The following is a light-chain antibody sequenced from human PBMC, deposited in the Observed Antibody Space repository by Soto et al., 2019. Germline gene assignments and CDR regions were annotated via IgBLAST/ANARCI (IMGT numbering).Light chain of an antibody. Sequence: EIVLTQSPATLSLSPGERATLSLMASQSVSSYLAWYQQKPGQAPRLLMFRTSSRATGIPDRFIGSGSGTDFTLIITKLEPEDFAVYYCQQYGSSPSITFGQGTRLEIK. J-gene: IGKJ5*01. CDR3: QQYGSSPSIT. CDR1: QSVSSY. V-gene: IGKV3-20*01. CDR2: RTS.